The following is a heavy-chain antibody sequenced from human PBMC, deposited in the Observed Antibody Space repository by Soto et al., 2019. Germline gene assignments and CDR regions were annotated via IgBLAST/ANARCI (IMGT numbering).Heavy chain of an antibody. V-gene: IGHV3-23*01. Sequence: EVQLLESGGGLVQPGESLRLSCAASGFTFSSYAMTWVRQAPGTGLEWVSSISGSGDYTYFADSVKGRFTISRDNSKDTLYLQMSSLRVEDTAIYYCAKDSRSHPQGWFDPWGQGTLVTVSS. CDR1: GFTFSSYA. CDR3: AKDSRSHPQGWFDP. D-gene: IGHD2-15*01. CDR2: ISGSGDYT. J-gene: IGHJ5*02.